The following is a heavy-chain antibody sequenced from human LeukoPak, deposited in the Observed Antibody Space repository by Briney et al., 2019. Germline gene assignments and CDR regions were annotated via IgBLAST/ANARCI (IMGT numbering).Heavy chain of an antibody. CDR3: AREDPWVTTTLGDY. CDR2: ISSSSSTI. CDR1: GFTFSSYS. J-gene: IGHJ4*02. V-gene: IGHV3-48*01. D-gene: IGHD4-17*01. Sequence: GGSLRLSCAASGFTFSSYSMNWVRQAPGKGLGWVSYISSSSSTIYYADSVKGRFTISRDNAKNSLYLQMNSLRAEDTAVYYCAREDPWVTTTLGDYWGQGTLVTVSS.